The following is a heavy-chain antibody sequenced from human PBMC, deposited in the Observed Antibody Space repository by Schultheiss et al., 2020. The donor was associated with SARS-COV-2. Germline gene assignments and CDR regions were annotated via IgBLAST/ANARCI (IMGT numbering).Heavy chain of an antibody. V-gene: IGHV3-21*01. J-gene: IGHJ4*02. CDR3: ARDPYSSGWY. CDR2: ISSSSSYI. Sequence: GGSLRLSCAASGFTFSKSGMNWVRQAPGKGLEWVSSISSSSSYIYYADSVKGRFTVSRDNAKNSLYLQMNSLRAEDTAVYYCARDPYSSGWYCGQGALVTVSS. CDR1: GFTFSKSG. D-gene: IGHD6-19*01.